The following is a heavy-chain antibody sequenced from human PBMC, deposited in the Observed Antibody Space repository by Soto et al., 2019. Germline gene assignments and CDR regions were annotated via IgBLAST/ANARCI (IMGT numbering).Heavy chain of an antibody. D-gene: IGHD3-3*01. V-gene: IGHV3-23*01. CDR3: ARDDLDFRSDLPFDA. J-gene: IGHJ4*02. CDR2: ITGGGST. Sequence: GGSLRLSCTASGLTFSSYNINWVRQAPGKGLEWVSGITGGGSTNDADSVKGRFNMSRDNSKNTVYLQMNSLRAEDTAVYFCARDDLDFRSDLPFDAWGPGILVTVSS. CDR1: GLTFSSYN.